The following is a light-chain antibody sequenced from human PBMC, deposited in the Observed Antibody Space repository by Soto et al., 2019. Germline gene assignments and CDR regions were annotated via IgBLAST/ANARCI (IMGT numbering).Light chain of an antibody. V-gene: IGKV1-9*01. J-gene: IGKJ4*01. CDR2: AAS. CDR1: QGISSY. Sequence: IQLTQSPSSLSASVGDRITITCRASQGISSYLAWYQQKPGKAPELLIYAASTLQSGVPSRFSGSGSGTDFTLTISSLQPEDFATYYCQQLSSYSATFGGGTKVEIK. CDR3: QQLSSYSAT.